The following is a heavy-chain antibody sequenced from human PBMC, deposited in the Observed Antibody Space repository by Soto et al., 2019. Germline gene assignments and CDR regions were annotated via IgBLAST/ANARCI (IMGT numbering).Heavy chain of an antibody. Sequence: GGSLRLSCAASGFTFSSYWMSWVRQAPGKGLEWVANIKQDGSEKYYEDSVKGRFTISRDNAKNSLYLQMNSLRAEDTAVYYCARRGYSGYDYYYYYYMDVWGKGTTVTVSS. CDR3: ARRGYSGYDYYYYYYMDV. J-gene: IGHJ6*03. V-gene: IGHV3-7*01. CDR1: GFTFSSYW. CDR2: IKQDGSEK. D-gene: IGHD5-12*01.